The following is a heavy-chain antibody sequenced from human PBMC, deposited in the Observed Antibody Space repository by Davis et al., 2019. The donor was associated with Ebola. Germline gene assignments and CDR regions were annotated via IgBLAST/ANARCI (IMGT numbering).Heavy chain of an antibody. CDR3: ARSSYQPDY. Sequence: PGGSLRLSCGAAGFTFRSYWMHWGRQAPGKELVWVSRINPDGSFTDYADSVKGRFSISRDITSNTLYLQMNGLGAEDTAVYYCARSSYQPDYCGQGTMVTFSS. J-gene: IGHJ4*02. D-gene: IGHD2-2*01. CDR2: INPDGSFT. V-gene: IGHV3-74*01. CDR1: GFTFRSYW.